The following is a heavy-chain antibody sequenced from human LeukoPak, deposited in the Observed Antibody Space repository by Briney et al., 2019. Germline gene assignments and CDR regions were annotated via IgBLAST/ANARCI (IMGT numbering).Heavy chain of an antibody. CDR3: AREAVADYMDV. J-gene: IGHJ6*03. Sequence: PSETLSLTCAVSGYSISSGYYWGWIRQPPGKGPEWIGSIYHSGSTYYNPSLKSRVTISVDTSKNQFSLKLSSVTAADTAVYYCAREAVADYMDVWGKGTTVTVSS. CDR2: IYHSGST. CDR1: GYSISSGYY. D-gene: IGHD6-19*01. V-gene: IGHV4-38-2*02.